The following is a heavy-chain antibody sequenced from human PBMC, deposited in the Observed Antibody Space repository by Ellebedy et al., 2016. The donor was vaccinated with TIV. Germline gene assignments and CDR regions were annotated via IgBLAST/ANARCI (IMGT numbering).Heavy chain of an antibody. Sequence: AASVKVSCKTSGYTFTSYGISWVRQAPGQGLEWMGWISAYNGNTNYAQMLQGRVTMTTDTFTSTAYMELSSLRSEDTAVYYCATGTDIVVVPAAMRRAGYYYYGMDVWGQGTTVTVSS. D-gene: IGHD2-2*01. CDR1: GYTFTSYG. CDR3: ATGTDIVVVPAAMRRAGYYYYGMDV. V-gene: IGHV1-18*04. J-gene: IGHJ6*02. CDR2: ISAYNGNT.